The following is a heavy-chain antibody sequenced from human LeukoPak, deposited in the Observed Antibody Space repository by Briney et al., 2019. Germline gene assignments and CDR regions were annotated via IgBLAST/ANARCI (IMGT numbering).Heavy chain of an antibody. CDR1: GFTFSSYW. D-gene: IGHD2-21*01. V-gene: IGHV3-7*03. CDR3: AKDVVPFDY. CDR2: IKQDGSEK. Sequence: GGSLRLSCAASGFTFSSYWMSWVRQAPGKGLEWVANIKQDGSEKYYVDSVKGRFTISRDNSKNTLYLQMNSLRAEDTAVYYCAKDVVPFDYWGQGTLVTVSS. J-gene: IGHJ4*02.